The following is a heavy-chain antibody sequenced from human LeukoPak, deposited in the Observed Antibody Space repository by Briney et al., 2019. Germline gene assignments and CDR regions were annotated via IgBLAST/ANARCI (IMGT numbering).Heavy chain of an antibody. CDR2: INHSGST. J-gene: IGHJ5*02. Sequence: SETLSLTCAVYGGSFSGYYWSWIRQPPGKGLEWIGEINHSGSTNYNPSLRSRVTISVDTSKNQFSLKLSSVTAADTAVYYCARARKLRFLEWLPDNWFDPWGQGTLVTVSS. CDR1: GGSFSGYY. D-gene: IGHD3-3*01. V-gene: IGHV4-34*01. CDR3: ARARKLRFLEWLPDNWFDP.